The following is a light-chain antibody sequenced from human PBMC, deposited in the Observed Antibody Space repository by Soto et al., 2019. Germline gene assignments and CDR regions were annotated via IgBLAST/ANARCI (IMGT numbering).Light chain of an antibody. CDR1: QGISNS. J-gene: IGKJ2*01. Sequence: DIQMTQSPSSLSASVGDRVTITCRASQGISNSLAWYHQKPGKVPKLLIYAASTLQSGVPSQFSGSGSGTDFTLTISSQQPEDVATYYCKKYESAPYTFGHGTKLEIK. CDR2: AAS. V-gene: IGKV1-27*01. CDR3: KKYESAPYT.